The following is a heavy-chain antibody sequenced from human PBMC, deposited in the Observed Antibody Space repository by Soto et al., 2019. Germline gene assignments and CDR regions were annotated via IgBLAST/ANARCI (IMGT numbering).Heavy chain of an antibody. Sequence: QITLKESGPTLVKPTQTLTLTCTFSGFSLSTSGVGVGWIRQPPGKALEWLALIYWDDDKRYSPSLKSRLTLTKDTSKNQVVLTMTNMDPVDTATYSCALTYYGSGSYYNVRWFDPWGQGTLVTVSS. CDR1: GFSLSTSGVG. J-gene: IGHJ5*02. CDR3: ALTYYGSGSYYNVRWFDP. D-gene: IGHD3-10*01. V-gene: IGHV2-5*02. CDR2: IYWDDDK.